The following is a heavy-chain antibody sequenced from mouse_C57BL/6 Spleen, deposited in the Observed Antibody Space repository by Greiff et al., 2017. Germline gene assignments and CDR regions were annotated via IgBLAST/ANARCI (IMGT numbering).Heavy chain of an antibody. CDR3: ARGGDWDSGFAY. Sequence: VQLQQPGAELVKPGASVKLSCKASGYTFTSYWMHWVKQRPGRGLEWIGRIAPNSGGTTYNEQFKSKATLTVDKPSSTAYMQLSSLTSEAAAVYYCARGGDWDSGFAYWGQGTLVTVSA. V-gene: IGHV1-72*01. CDR1: GYTFTSYW. J-gene: IGHJ3*01. CDR2: IAPNSGGT. D-gene: IGHD4-1*01.